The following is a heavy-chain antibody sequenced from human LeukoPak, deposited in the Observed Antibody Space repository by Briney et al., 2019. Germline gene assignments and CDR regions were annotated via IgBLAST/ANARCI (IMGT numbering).Heavy chain of an antibody. CDR1: GGSISSSSYY. CDR2: IYYSGST. J-gene: IGHJ5*02. V-gene: IGHV4-39*07. CDR3: ARVPHYYDSSGYYYNWFDP. Sequence: SETLSLTCTVSGGSISSSSYYWGWIRQPPGTGLEWIGSIYYSGSTYYNPSLKSRVTISVDTSKNQFSLKLSSVTAADTAVYYCARVPHYYDSSGYYYNWFDPWGQGTLVTVSS. D-gene: IGHD3-22*01.